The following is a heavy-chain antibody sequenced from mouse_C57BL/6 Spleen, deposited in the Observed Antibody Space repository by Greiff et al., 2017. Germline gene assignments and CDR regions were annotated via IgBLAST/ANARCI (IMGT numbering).Heavy chain of an antibody. D-gene: IGHD2-4*01. CDR3: AREGVSGDYDEDAMDY. CDR2: IDPNSGGT. CDR1: GYTFTSYW. J-gene: IGHJ4*01. Sequence: QVQLQQPGAELVKPGASVKLSCKASGYTFTSYWMHWVKQRPGRGLEWIGRIDPNSGGTKYNEKFKSKATLTVDKPSSTAYMQLSSLTSEDSAVYYCAREGVSGDYDEDAMDYWGQGTSVTVSS. V-gene: IGHV1-72*01.